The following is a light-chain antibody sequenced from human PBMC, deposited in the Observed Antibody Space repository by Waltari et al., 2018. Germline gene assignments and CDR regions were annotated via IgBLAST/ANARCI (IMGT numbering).Light chain of an antibody. CDR2: DAS. Sequence: CGATQRVSSNYLTGYQQKPGQAPRLRIYDASNRDTGIPNRFSGSGSGTDFTFTISRLGPEDFAVYYCQQYGSSPLTFGGGTKVEIK. CDR1: QRVSSNY. V-gene: IGKV3-20*01. J-gene: IGKJ4*01. CDR3: QQYGSSPLT.